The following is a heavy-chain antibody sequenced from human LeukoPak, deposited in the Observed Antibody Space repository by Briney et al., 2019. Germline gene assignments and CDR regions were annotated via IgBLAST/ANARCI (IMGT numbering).Heavy chain of an antibody. CDR3: ARHSGYYDILTGYRGGFDY. Sequence: HPSETLSLTCTVSGGSISSYYWSWIRQPPGKGLEWIGYIYYSGSTNYNPSLKSRVTISVDTSKNQFSLKLSSVTAADTAVYYCARHSGYYDILTGYRGGFDYWGQGTLVTVSS. CDR1: GGSISSYY. V-gene: IGHV4-59*01. CDR2: IYYSGST. D-gene: IGHD3-9*01. J-gene: IGHJ4*02.